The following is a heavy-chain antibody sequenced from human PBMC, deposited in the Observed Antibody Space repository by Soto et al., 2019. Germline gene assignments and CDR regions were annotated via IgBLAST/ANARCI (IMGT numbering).Heavy chain of an antibody. J-gene: IGHJ6*03. CDR3: ARREQSDYYYMDV. V-gene: IGHV3-64*01. CDR2: ISSNGVGT. CDR1: GFTFSNYA. Sequence: EVQLVESGGGLVQPGWSPRLSCAASGFTFSNYAMDWVRQAPGKVLEYVSGISSNGVGTYYANSVKDRFTISRDNSKNTLYLQMGSLRAEDMAVYYCARREQSDYYYMDVWGKGTSVTVSS. D-gene: IGHD6-19*01.